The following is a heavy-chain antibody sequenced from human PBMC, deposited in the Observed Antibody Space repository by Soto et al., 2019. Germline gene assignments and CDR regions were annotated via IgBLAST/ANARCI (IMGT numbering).Heavy chain of an antibody. CDR1: GFTFSSYA. CDR3: ASRSSGWYFDY. CDR2: ISGSGGST. V-gene: IGHV3-23*01. J-gene: IGHJ4*02. D-gene: IGHD6-19*01. Sequence: EVQLLESGGGLVQPGGSLRLSCAASGFTFSSYAMNWDRQGRGKGLEWVSVISGSGGSTYYADSVKGRVTISRDKSKNTLYLQMNILTADDTAVYYCASRSSGWYFDYWGQGALVTVSS.